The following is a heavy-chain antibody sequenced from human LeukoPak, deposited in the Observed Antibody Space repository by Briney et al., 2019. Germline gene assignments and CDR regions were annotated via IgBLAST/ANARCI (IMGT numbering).Heavy chain of an antibody. V-gene: IGHV3-30*01. D-gene: IGHD6-25*01. CDR1: GFTFSSYA. CDR2: MSYDGSNK. CDR3: ARAALESYYYYYMDV. J-gene: IGHJ6*03. Sequence: GGSLRLSCAASGFTFSSYAMHWVRQAPGKGLEWVAVMSYDGSNKYYADSVKGRFTISRDNSKNTLYLQMNSLRAEDTAVYYCARAALESYYYYYMDVWGKGTTVTVSS.